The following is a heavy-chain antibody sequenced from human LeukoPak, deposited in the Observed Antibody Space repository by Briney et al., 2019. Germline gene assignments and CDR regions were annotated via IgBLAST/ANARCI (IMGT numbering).Heavy chain of an antibody. CDR3: AKDLATEVREDLDY. CDR1: GFTFSDHA. V-gene: IGHV3-23*01. J-gene: IGHJ4*02. Sequence: GGSLRLSCAASGFTFSDHAMSWVRQAPAKGLEWVSAISGSGGSTYYADSVKGRFTISRDNSKNTLYLQMNSLRAEDTAVYYCAKDLATEVREDLDYWGQGTLVTVSS. D-gene: IGHD5-12*01. CDR2: ISGSGGST.